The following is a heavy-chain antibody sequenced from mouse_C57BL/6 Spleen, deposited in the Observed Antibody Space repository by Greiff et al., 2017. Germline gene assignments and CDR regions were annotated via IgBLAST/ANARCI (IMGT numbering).Heavy chain of an antibody. J-gene: IGHJ2*01. V-gene: IGHV1-72*01. Sequence: QVQLKESGAELAKPGASVKLSCKASGYTFTSYWMHWVKQRPGRGLEWIGRIDPNRGGTKYNEKFKSKATLTVDKTSSTAYMQLSSLTSEDSAVYYCARWYYGSSYFDYWGQGTTLTVSS. CDR3: ARWYYGSSYFDY. CDR1: GYTFTSYW. D-gene: IGHD1-1*01. CDR2: IDPNRGGT.